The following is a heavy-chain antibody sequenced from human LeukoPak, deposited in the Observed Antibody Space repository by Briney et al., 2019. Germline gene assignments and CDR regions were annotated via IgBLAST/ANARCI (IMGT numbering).Heavy chain of an antibody. Sequence: PGGSLRLSCAASGFTFSTYSINWVRQAPGKGLEWVSYISSSSYTIYYADSVKGRFTISRDNAKNSLYLQMNSLRAEDTAVYYCTREDHSNYNYWGQGTLVTVSS. CDR1: GFTFSTYS. V-gene: IGHV3-48*04. CDR3: TREDHSNYNY. D-gene: IGHD4-11*01. CDR2: ISSSSYTI. J-gene: IGHJ4*02.